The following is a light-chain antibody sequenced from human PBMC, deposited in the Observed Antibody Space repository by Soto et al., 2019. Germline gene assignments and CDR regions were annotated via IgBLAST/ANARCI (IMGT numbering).Light chain of an antibody. J-gene: IGKJ1*01. V-gene: IGKV3-11*01. Sequence: EIVLTQSPATLSLSPGARATLSCRASQSVSSYLAWYQQKPGQAPRLLIYDASNRATGIPARFSGSGSGTDFTLIISSLETEDFAVYYCQQRSDWPPWTFGQGTKVEIK. CDR3: QQRSDWPPWT. CDR2: DAS. CDR1: QSVSSY.